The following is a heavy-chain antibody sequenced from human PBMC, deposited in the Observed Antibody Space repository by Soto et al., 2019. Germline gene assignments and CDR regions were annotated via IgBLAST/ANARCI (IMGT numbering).Heavy chain of an antibody. V-gene: IGHV4-39*01. D-gene: IGHD3-9*01. CDR1: GGSVSSSNYY. CDR3: ARLEGLATISYYFDF. CDR2: IYYSGNT. Sequence: QLQLQESCPGLVKPSETLSLTCIVSGGSVSSSNYYWGWVRQSPGKGLEWIGSIYYSGNTYYNPSLESRVTISVDKSNNEFSLKVISVTAADTAVYYCARLEGLATISYYFDFRGQGSLVIVSS. J-gene: IGHJ4*02.